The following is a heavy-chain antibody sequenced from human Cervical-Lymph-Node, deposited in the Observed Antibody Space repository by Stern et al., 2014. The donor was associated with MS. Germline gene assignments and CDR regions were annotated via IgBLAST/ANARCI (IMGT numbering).Heavy chain of an antibody. J-gene: IGHJ4*02. CDR1: GLTFSNYA. V-gene: IGHV3-23*04. CDR2: ISASGGST. CDR3: AKDSFEGYYFDF. Sequence: EVQLVESGGGLVQPGGSLRLSCAVSGLTFSNYAMPWVRQAPGKGLEWVSAISASGGSTFYADSVKGRFAISRDTSKSTLPLQMNSLRADDTAVYNCAKDSFEGYYFDFWGQGTLVAVSS.